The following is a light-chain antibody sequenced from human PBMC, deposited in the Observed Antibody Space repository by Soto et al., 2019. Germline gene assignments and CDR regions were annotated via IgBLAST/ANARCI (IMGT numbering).Light chain of an antibody. CDR2: SAS. Sequence: DIGLTQSPGTLSLSPGERATLSCRASQSLTGGYLARFQQKPGQTPSLLIYSASNRATGIPDRFSGSGSGTDFTLTISRLVPEDFVVYYCQQNGSLPITFGQGTRLEIK. CDR1: QSLTGGY. CDR3: QQNGSLPIT. J-gene: IGKJ5*01. V-gene: IGKV3-20*01.